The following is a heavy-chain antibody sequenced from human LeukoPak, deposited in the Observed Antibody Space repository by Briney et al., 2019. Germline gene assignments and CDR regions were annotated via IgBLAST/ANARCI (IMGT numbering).Heavy chain of an antibody. CDR3: ARHPDCSGGSCYLGRYYYYGMDV. V-gene: IGHV4-59*08. CDR1: GGSISSYY. J-gene: IGHJ6*02. Sequence: PSETLSLTCTVSGGSISSYYWSWIRQPPGKGLEWIGYIYYSGSTNYNPSPKSRVTISVDTSKNQFSLKLSSVTAADTAVYYCARHPDCSGGSCYLGRYYYYGMDVWGQGTTVTVSS. D-gene: IGHD2-15*01. CDR2: IYYSGST.